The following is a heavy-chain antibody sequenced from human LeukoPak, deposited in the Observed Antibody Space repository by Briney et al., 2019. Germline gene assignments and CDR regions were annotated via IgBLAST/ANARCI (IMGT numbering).Heavy chain of an antibody. CDR2: MNPNSGNT. Sequence: ASVKVSCKASGYTFTSYDINWVRQATGQGLEWMGWMNPNSGNTGYARKFQGRVTITRNTSISTAYMELSSLRSEDTAVYYCAREYSSGWNYYMDVWGKGTTVTVSS. D-gene: IGHD6-19*01. V-gene: IGHV1-8*03. CDR1: GYTFTSYD. J-gene: IGHJ6*03. CDR3: AREYSSGWNYYMDV.